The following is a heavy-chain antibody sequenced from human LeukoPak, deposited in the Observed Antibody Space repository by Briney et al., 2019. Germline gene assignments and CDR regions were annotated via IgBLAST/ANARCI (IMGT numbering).Heavy chain of an antibody. Sequence: GASVKVPCKASGYTFTSYGISWVRQAPGQGLEWMGGIIPIFGTANYAQKFQGRVTITADESTSTAYMELSSLRSEDTAVYYCARADTAMVPLYYYYYGMDVWGQGTTVTVSS. J-gene: IGHJ6*02. CDR3: ARADTAMVPLYYYYYGMDV. V-gene: IGHV1-69*13. CDR2: IIPIFGTA. D-gene: IGHD5-18*01. CDR1: GYTFTSYG.